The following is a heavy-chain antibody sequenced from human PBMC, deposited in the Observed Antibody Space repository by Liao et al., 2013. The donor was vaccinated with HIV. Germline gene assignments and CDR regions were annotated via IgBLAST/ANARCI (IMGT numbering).Heavy chain of an antibody. CDR1: GASISSAGDS. Sequence: QLQLQESGSGLVEPSQTLSLTCAVSGASISSAGDSWSWIRQPPGKGLEWIGYIYHSGSTYYNPSLKSRVTISIDRSKNQFSLRLSSVTAADTAVYYCARDGSGYPNWFDPGAREPWSPSPQ. J-gene: IGHJ5*02. CDR3: ARDGSGYPNWFDP. D-gene: IGHD3-22*01. V-gene: IGHV4-30-2*01. CDR2: IYHSGST.